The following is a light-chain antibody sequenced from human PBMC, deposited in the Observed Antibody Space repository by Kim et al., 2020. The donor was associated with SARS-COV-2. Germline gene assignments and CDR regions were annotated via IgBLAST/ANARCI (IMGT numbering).Light chain of an antibody. Sequence: SSELTQDPAVSVALGQTVRITCQGDSLRSYYASWYQQKPGQAPVLVIYGKNNRPSGIPDRFSGSSSGNTASLTITGAQAEDEADYYCNSRDSSGNHLRVFGTGTKATVL. CDR3: NSRDSSGNHLRV. CDR2: GKN. J-gene: IGLJ1*01. V-gene: IGLV3-19*01. CDR1: SLRSYY.